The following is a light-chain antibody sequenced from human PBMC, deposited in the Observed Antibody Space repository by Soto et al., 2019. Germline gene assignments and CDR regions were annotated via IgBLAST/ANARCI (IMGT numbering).Light chain of an antibody. V-gene: IGLV2-8*01. CDR2: EVS. CDR1: SSDVGGSKY. J-gene: IGLJ3*02. CDR3: SSYAGDNKWV. Sequence: QSALTQPPSASGSPGQSVTISCTGTSSDVGGSKYVSWYQQHPGKAPEVIIYEVSKWPSGVPDRFSGSKSGNTASLTVSGLQAEDEADYYCSSYAGDNKWVFGGGTQLTVL.